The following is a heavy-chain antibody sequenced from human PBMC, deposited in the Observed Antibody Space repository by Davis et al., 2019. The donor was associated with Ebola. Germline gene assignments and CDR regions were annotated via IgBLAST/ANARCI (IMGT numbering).Heavy chain of an antibody. CDR3: AKSGLSFGVVKYHYGMDV. V-gene: IGHV3-30*18. Sequence: GESLKISCAVPGFTFSSYGMFWVRQAPGKGMEWVAVISPDGSDKNYADSVKGRFTISRDNSKKTLYLQMNSLRAEDTAVYYCAKSGLSFGVVKYHYGMDVWGKGTTVTVSS. CDR1: GFTFSSYG. J-gene: IGHJ6*04. CDR2: ISPDGSDK. D-gene: IGHD3-3*01.